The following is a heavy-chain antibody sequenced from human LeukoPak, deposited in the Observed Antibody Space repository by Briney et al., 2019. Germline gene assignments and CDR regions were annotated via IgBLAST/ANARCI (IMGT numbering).Heavy chain of an antibody. V-gene: IGHV1-2*02. CDR3: ARAPDWLLYYFDC. Sequence: ASVKVSCKASGYTFTGYYMHWVRQAPGQGLEWMGWINPNSGGTNYAQKFQGRVTMTRDTSISTAYMELSRLRSDDTAVYYCARAPDWLLYYFDCWGQGTLVTVSS. CDR2: INPNSGGT. D-gene: IGHD3-9*01. CDR1: GYTFTGYY. J-gene: IGHJ4*02.